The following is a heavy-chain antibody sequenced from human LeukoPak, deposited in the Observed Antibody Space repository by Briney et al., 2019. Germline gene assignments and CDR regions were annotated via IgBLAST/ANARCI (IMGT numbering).Heavy chain of an antibody. Sequence: GGSLRLSCAASGFTVSSNYMSWVRQAPGKGLEWVSVIYSGGSTYYADSVKGRFTISRDNSKNTLYLQMNSLRAEDTAVYYCAKARVVVAADYWGQGTLVTVSS. V-gene: IGHV3-66*01. CDR1: GFTVSSNY. D-gene: IGHD2-15*01. CDR3: AKARVVVAADY. J-gene: IGHJ4*02. CDR2: IYSGGST.